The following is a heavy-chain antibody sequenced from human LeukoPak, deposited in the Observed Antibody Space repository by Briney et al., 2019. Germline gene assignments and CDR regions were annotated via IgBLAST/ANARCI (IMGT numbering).Heavy chain of an antibody. V-gene: IGHV3-21*01. CDR2: ISSSSTYI. J-gene: IGHJ4*02. CDR3: ARDGHVLTGRRFDY. Sequence: PGGSLRLSCAAFEFTFSSYSINWVRQAPGKGLEWVSSISSSSTYIHYADSAKGRFTISRDNAKNSVFLQMDNLRAEDTAVFYCARDGHVLTGRRFDYWGQGTLVTVSS. D-gene: IGHD3-9*01. CDR1: EFTFSSYS.